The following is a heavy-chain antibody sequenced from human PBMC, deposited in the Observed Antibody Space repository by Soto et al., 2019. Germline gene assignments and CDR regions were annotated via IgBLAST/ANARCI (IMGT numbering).Heavy chain of an antibody. Sequence: PGGSLRLSCAASGFTLSRYEMNWVRQATGKGLEWVSYISSSGSTIYYADSVKGRFTISRDNAKNSLYLHMNSLRAEDPAVYYCARDHKGGYYYYGMDVWGQGTTVTVSS. V-gene: IGHV3-48*03. CDR2: ISSSGSTI. J-gene: IGHJ6*02. CDR1: GFTLSRYE. CDR3: ARDHKGGYYYYGMDV.